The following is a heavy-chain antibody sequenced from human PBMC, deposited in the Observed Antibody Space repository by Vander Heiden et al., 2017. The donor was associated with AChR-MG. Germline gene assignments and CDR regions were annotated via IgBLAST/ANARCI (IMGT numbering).Heavy chain of an antibody. Sequence: QVQLPQSGPGLVKPSQPLSLTCAIPGASVSCNSAAWNWIRLSPSRGREWLGMTYYRAKWYNDYAVSVKSQITINPDTANNRFSLQLNTVTAEDTAVYYCARDRGYSGYFGYWGQGTLVTVSS. CDR3: ARDRGYSGYFGY. J-gene: IGHJ4*02. CDR1: GASVSCNSAA. D-gene: IGHD5-12*01. V-gene: IGHV6-1*01. CDR2: TYYRAKWYN.